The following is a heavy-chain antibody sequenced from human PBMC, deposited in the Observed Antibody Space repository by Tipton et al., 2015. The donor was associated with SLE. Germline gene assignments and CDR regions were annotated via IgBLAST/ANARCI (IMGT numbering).Heavy chain of an antibody. CDR3: AKDNHAGYSSGWYLDYFDY. J-gene: IGHJ4*02. D-gene: IGHD6-19*01. Sequence: GSLRLSCTVSGGPISSSSYYWGWIRQAPGKGLEWVSYIGSSSSYTNYADSVKGRFTISRDNSKNTLYLQMNSLRAEDTAVYYCAKDNHAGYSSGWYLDYFDYWGQGTLVTVSS. CDR2: IGSSSSYT. CDR1: GGPISSSSYY. V-gene: IGHV3-11*05.